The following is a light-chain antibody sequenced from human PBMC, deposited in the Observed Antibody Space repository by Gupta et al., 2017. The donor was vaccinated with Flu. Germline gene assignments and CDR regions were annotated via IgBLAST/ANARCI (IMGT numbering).Light chain of an antibody. V-gene: IGKV3-15*01. J-gene: IGKJ2*01. Sequence: EIVMTQSPATLSVSPGERATLSCRASQSVSSNLAWYQQKPGQAPRLLIYGASTRATGIPARFSGSGYGTEFTLTISSLQSEDFAVYYCQQYNNWPSHIFGQGTKMEIK. CDR1: QSVSSN. CDR3: QQYNNWPSHI. CDR2: GAS.